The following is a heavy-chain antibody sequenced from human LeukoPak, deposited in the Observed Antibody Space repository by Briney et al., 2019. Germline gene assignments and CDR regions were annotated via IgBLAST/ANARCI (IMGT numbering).Heavy chain of an antibody. CDR1: GFTFDDYA. CDR2: ISWNSGSI. Sequence: GRSLRLSCAASGFTFDDYAMHWVRQAPGKGLEWVSGISWNSGSIGYADSVKGRFTISRDNAKNSLYLQMNSLRAEDTALYYCAKDSSGSWQIPYGMDVWGQGTTVTVSS. D-gene: IGHD6-13*01. CDR3: AKDSSGSWQIPYGMDV. J-gene: IGHJ6*02. V-gene: IGHV3-9*01.